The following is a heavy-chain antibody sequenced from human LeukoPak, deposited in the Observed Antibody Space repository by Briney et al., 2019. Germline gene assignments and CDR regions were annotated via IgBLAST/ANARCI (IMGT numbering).Heavy chain of an antibody. D-gene: IGHD2-21*02. V-gene: IGHV4-59*08. Sequence: SETLSLTCTVSGGSISTDYWTWIRQPPGKGLEWIGYIHYSGSTSHNPSLKSRVTISVDTSKNQFSLKLSSVTAANTAVYYCARQLGDDHDAFDIWGQGTMVTVSS. CDR1: GGSISTDY. CDR2: IHYSGST. CDR3: ARQLGDDHDAFDI. J-gene: IGHJ3*02.